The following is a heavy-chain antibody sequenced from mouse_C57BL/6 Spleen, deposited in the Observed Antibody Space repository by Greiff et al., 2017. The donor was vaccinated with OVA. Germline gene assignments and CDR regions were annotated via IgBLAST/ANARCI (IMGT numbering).Heavy chain of an antibody. CDR3: ASLFDY. Sequence: EVQLVESGEDLVKPGGSLKLSCAASGFTFSSYGMSWVRQTPDKRLEWVATISSGGSYTYYPDSVKGRFTISRDNAKNTLYLQMSSLKSEDTAMYYCASLFDYWGQGTTLTVSS. V-gene: IGHV5-6*01. CDR2: ISSGGSYT. J-gene: IGHJ2*01. CDR1: GFTFSSYG.